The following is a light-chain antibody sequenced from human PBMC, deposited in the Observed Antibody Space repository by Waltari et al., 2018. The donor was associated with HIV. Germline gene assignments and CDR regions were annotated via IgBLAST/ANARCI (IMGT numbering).Light chain of an antibody. V-gene: IGLV1-44*01. J-gene: IGLJ3*02. CDR3: STWDDNLNGPV. CDR2: DNM. CDR1: TSNIGSNN. Sequence: QSALTQAPSASGTPGQRVDISCSGATSNIGSNNVNWYQHLPGAAPKPLIYDNMQRPSGIPDRVSGSKSGSSASLAITGLQSDDEADFYCSTWDDNLNGPVCGGGTRLTVL.